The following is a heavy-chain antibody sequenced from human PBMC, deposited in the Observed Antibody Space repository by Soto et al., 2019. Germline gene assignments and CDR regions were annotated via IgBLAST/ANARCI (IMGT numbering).Heavy chain of an antibody. D-gene: IGHD4-17*01. CDR3: ARSPPVTPIDY. J-gene: IGHJ4*02. Sequence: ASVKVSCKASGYTFTGYYMQWVRQAPGQGLEWMGWINPNSGGTNYAQKSQGRVTMTRDTSISTAYMELSRLKSDDTAVYYCARSPPVTPIDYWGQGTLVTVSS. V-gene: IGHV1-2*02. CDR1: GYTFTGYY. CDR2: INPNSGGT.